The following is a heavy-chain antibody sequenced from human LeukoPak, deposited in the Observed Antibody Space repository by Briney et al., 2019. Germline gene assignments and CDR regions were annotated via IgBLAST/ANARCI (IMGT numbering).Heavy chain of an antibody. CDR3: ARADSSSSIDYYYYMDV. D-gene: IGHD6-6*01. Sequence: PGGSLRLSCAASGFTFSSYSMNWVRQAPGKGLEWVSSISSSSSYIYYADSVKGRFTISRDNAKNSLYLQMNSLRAEDTAVYYCARADSSSSIDYYYYMDVWGKGTTVTVSS. CDR2: ISSSSSYI. CDR1: GFTFSSYS. V-gene: IGHV3-21*01. J-gene: IGHJ6*03.